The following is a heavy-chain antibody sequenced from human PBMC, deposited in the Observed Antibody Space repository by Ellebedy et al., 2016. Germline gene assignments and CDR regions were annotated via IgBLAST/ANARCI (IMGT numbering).Heavy chain of an antibody. CDR2: IYSGGST. CDR1: GFTVSSNY. V-gene: IGHV3-53*01. J-gene: IGHJ4*02. Sequence: GESLKLSXAASGFTVSSNYMNWVRQAPGKGLEWVSLIYSGGSTYYADSVRGRFTISRDNSKNMLYLQMNSLRAEDTAMYYCARASPLSRDFDYWGQGTLVTVSS. CDR3: ARASPLSRDFDY. D-gene: IGHD2-15*01.